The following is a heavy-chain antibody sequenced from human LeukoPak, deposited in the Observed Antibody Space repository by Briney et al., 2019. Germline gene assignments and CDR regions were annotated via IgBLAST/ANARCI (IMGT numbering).Heavy chain of an antibody. CDR2: INPNSGGT. CDR3: ARDLGGYDAFDI. J-gene: IGHJ3*02. CDR1: GYTFTGYY. Sequence: ASVKVSCKASGYTFTGYYMHWVRQAPGQGLEGMGCINPNSGGTNYAQKFQGRVTMTRDTSISTAYMELSRLRSDDTAVYYCARDLGGYDAFDIWGQGTMVTVSS. D-gene: IGHD5-12*01. V-gene: IGHV1-2*02.